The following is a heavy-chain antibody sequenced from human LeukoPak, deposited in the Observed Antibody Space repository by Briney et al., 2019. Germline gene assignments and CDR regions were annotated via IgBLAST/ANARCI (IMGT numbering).Heavy chain of an antibody. CDR3: ARVNSRIYYYYMDV. D-gene: IGHD4-23*01. CDR2: ISAYNGNT. J-gene: IGHJ6*03. Sequence: ASVKVSCKASGYTFTSYGIIWVRQAPGQGLEWMGWISAYNGNTNYAQKLQGRVTMTTDTSTSTAYMELRSLRSDDTAVYYCARVNSRIYYYYMDVWGKGTTVTVSS. V-gene: IGHV1-18*01. CDR1: GYTFTSYG.